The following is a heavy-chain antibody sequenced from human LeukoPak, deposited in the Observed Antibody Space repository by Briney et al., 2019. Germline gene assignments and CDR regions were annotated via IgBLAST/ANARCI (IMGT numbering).Heavy chain of an antibody. CDR3: ARGDIVVVPAAMYYYYYYMDV. Sequence: ASVKVSCKASGYTFASYGITWVRQAPGQGLEWMGWISAYNGNTNYAQKFQGRVTMTRDTSISTAYMELSRLRSDDTAVYYCARGDIVVVPAAMYYYYYYMDVWGKGTTVTVSS. D-gene: IGHD2-2*01. J-gene: IGHJ6*03. V-gene: IGHV1-18*01. CDR1: GYTFASYG. CDR2: ISAYNGNT.